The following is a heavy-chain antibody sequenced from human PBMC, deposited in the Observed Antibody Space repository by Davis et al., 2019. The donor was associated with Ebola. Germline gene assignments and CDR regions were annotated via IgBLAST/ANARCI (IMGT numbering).Heavy chain of an antibody. V-gene: IGHV4-39*01. CDR3: ARTPRGELRQYYFDY. J-gene: IGHJ4*02. D-gene: IGHD1-26*01. Sequence: PSETLSLTCTVSGGSISSSSYYWGWIRQPPGKGLEWIGSIYYSGSTYYNPSLKSRVTISVDTSKNQFSLKLSSVTAADTAVYYCARTPRGELRQYYFDYWGQGTLVTVSS. CDR1: GGSISSSSYY. CDR2: IYYSGST.